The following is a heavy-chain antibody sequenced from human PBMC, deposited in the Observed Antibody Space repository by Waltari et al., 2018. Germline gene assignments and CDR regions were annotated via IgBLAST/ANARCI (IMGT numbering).Heavy chain of an antibody. CDR2: SKSDGRST. V-gene: IGHV3-74*01. J-gene: IGHJ5*02. CDR1: GFTFSTYW. CDR3: ARDPSSSSTWFDP. D-gene: IGHD6-6*01. Sequence: EVQLVESGGGLVQPGGSLRLSCEASGFTFSTYWMHWVRQAPGKGLVWVSRSKSDGRSTTYADSVKGRFTISRDNAKNTLYLQMNSLRVEDTAVYYCARDPSSSSTWFDPWGQGTLVTVSS.